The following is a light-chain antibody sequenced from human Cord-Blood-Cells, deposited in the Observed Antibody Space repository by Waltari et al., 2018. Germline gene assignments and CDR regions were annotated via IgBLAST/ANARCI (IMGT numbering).Light chain of an antibody. J-gene: IGKJ2*01. Sequence: DIVMTQSPDSLAVSLGERVTINCKSSQSVLYSSNNKNYLAWYQQKPGQPPKLLIYWASTRESGVPDRFSGSGSGTDFTLTISSLQAEDVAVYYCQQYYSKNTFGQGTKLEIK. V-gene: IGKV4-1*01. CDR2: WAS. CDR1: QSVLYSSNNKNY. CDR3: QQYYSKNT.